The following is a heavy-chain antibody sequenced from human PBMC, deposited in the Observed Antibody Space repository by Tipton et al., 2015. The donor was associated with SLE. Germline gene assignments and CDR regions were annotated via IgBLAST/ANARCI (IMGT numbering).Heavy chain of an antibody. CDR2: IYSSGIT. CDR1: GDSFRSDTYY. V-gene: IGHV4-61*02. J-gene: IGHJ6*03. Sequence: TLSLTCTVSGDSFRSDTYYWSWIRQPAGKGLEWIGRIYSSGITTYNPSLRSRVTISIDTSKNQFSLKLSSVTAADTAVYYCARACDFWYPTVLESQNYYYMDVWGKGTTVTVSS. CDR3: ARACDFWYPTVLESQNYYYMDV. D-gene: IGHD3-3*01.